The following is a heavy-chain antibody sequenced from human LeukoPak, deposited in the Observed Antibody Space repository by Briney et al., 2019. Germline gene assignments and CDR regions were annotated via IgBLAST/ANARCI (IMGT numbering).Heavy chain of an antibody. CDR2: TYYRSNWHN. J-gene: IGHJ3*02. CDR3: ARGSAFDM. CDR1: GDSVSSNSAA. Sequence: KASQTLSLTCAISGDSVSSNSAAWNWNRQSPSRGLEWLGRTYYRSNWHNDYAVSVKSRITINSDTSKNQFSLQLNSVTPEDTAVYYCARGSAFDMWGQGTMVTVSS. V-gene: IGHV6-1*01.